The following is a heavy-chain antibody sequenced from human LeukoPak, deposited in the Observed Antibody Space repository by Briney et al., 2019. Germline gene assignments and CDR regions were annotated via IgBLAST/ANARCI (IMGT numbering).Heavy chain of an antibody. V-gene: IGHV3-21*01. Sequence: PGGSLRLSCAASGFTFSSYSMNWVRQAPGKGLEWVSSISSSSSYIYYADSVKGRFTISRDNAKNSPYLQMNSLRAEDTAVYYCARDPNSGYDCWGQGTLVTVSS. CDR2: ISSSSSYI. J-gene: IGHJ4*02. D-gene: IGHD5-12*01. CDR3: ARDPNSGYDC. CDR1: GFTFSSYS.